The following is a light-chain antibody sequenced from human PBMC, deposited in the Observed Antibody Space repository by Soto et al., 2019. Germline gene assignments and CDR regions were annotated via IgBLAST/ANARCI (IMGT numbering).Light chain of an antibody. CDR1: SSNIGSNY. CDR2: DNN. J-gene: IGLJ3*02. Sequence: QAVVTQPPSVSAAPGQRITISCSGSSSNIGSNYVAWYQQVPGTAPTLLIYDNNKRPSEIPDRFSGSKSGTSATLGITGLQTGDEADYFCATWDSSLSGVVLGGGTKLTVL. CDR3: ATWDSSLSGVV. V-gene: IGLV1-51*01.